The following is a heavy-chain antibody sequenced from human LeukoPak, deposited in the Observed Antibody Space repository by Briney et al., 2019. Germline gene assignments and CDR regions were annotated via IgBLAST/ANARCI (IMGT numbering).Heavy chain of an antibody. V-gene: IGHV3-30*02. CDR2: IRYDGTNK. Sequence: PGGSLRLSCAASGFTLSCCGMHWVRQAPGKGLEWVAFIRYDGTNKYFADSVKGRFTISRDNSKNTLYLQMNSLRAEDTAVYYCARGAYYNILTGYRGRILGFDYWGQGTLVTVSS. D-gene: IGHD3-9*01. J-gene: IGHJ4*02. CDR3: ARGAYYNILTGYRGRILGFDY. CDR1: GFTLSCCG.